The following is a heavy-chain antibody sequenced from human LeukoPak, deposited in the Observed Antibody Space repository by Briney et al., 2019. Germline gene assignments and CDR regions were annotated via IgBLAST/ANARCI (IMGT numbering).Heavy chain of an antibody. J-gene: IGHJ4*02. Sequence: ASVKVSCKASGGTFSSYAISWVRQAPGQGLEWMGIINPSGGSTSYAQKFQGRVTMTRDTSTSTVYMELSSLRSEDTAVYYCARDFRNVLLWFGELLYLDYWGQGTLVTVSS. CDR2: INPSGGST. V-gene: IGHV1-46*01. CDR1: GGTFSSYA. CDR3: ARDFRNVLLWFGELLYLDY. D-gene: IGHD3-10*01.